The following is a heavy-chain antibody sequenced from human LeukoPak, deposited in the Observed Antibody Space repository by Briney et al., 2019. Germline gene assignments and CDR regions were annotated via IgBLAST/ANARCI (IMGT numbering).Heavy chain of an antibody. CDR1: GLTFSSYA. CDR3: AKVYYYGSGSYYNNDY. CDR2: ISGSGGST. Sequence: GGSLRLSCAASGLTFSSYAMSWVRQAPGKGLEWVSAISGSGGSTYYADSVKGRFTISRDNSKNTLYLQMNSLRAEDTAVYYCAKVYYYGSGSYYNNDYWGQGTLVTVSS. D-gene: IGHD3-10*01. V-gene: IGHV3-23*01. J-gene: IGHJ4*02.